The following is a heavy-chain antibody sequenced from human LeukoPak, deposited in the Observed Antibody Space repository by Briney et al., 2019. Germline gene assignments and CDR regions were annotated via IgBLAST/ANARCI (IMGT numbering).Heavy chain of an antibody. J-gene: IGHJ3*02. Sequence: SETLSLTCAVSGGSISSSSYYWGWIRQPPGKGLEWIASIYYSGSTCYNPSLKSRVTISVDTSKNQFSLKLSSVTAADTAVYYCARHPGAFEIWGQGTMVTVSS. V-gene: IGHV4-39*01. CDR1: GGSISSSSYY. CDR3: ARHPGAFEI. CDR2: IYYSGST.